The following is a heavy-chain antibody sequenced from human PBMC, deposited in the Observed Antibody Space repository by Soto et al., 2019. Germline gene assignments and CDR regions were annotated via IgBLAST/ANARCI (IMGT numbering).Heavy chain of an antibody. CDR1: GYTFTGYY. D-gene: IGHD3-3*01. CDR2: IIPNSGGT. V-gene: IGHV1-2*02. CDR3: ARAGLYDFWSGPYYYYYGMDV. J-gene: IGHJ6*02. Sequence: QVQLVQSGAEVKKPGASVKVSCKASGYTFTGYYMHWVRQAPGQGLEWMGWIIPNSGGTNYAQKFQGRVTMTRDTSISTAYMELSRLRSDDTAVYYCARAGLYDFWSGPYYYYYGMDVWGQGTTVTVSS.